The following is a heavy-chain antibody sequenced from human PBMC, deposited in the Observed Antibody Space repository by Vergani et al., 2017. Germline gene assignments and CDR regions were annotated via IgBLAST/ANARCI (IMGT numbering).Heavy chain of an antibody. CDR3: GRGSDTYI. J-gene: IGHJ4*02. D-gene: IGHD2-21*02. V-gene: IGHV3-23*01. Sequence: EVQLLQSEGAVVQPGGSLRLSCVASGFTFSSYAMSWVRQGHGQGLEWVSSIKNTGGSTHYADSVKGRFTISRDNSKNTLYLQMNSLRIEDTAVYYCGRGSDTYIWGQGTLVTVSS. CDR1: GFTFSSYA. CDR2: IKNTGGST.